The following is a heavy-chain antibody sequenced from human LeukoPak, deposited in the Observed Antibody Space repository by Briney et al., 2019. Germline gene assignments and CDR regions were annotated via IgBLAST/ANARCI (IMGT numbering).Heavy chain of an antibody. CDR2: IYPGDSDT. J-gene: IGHJ4*02. Sequence: PGESLKISCKGSGYTFTSYWIGWVRQMPGKGLEWMGIIYPGDSDTIYSPSFQGQVTISADKSISTAYLQWNSLKASDTAMYYCARAKGGTDWFFDYWGQGTLVTVSS. CDR3: ARAKGGTDWFFDY. CDR1: GYTFTSYW. D-gene: IGHD3-9*01. V-gene: IGHV5-51*01.